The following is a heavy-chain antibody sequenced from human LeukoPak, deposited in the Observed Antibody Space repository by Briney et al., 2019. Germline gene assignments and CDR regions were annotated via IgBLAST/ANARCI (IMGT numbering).Heavy chain of an antibody. CDR1: GFTFSSYA. Sequence: GGSLRLSCAASGFTFSSYAVSWVRQAPGKGLEWVSGISGSGGSTYYADSVKGRFTISRDNSKNTLYLQMNSLRAEDTAVYYCAKGGDGYNADFDYWGQGTLVTVSS. CDR2: ISGSGGST. CDR3: AKGGDGYNADFDY. D-gene: IGHD5-24*01. V-gene: IGHV3-23*01. J-gene: IGHJ4*02.